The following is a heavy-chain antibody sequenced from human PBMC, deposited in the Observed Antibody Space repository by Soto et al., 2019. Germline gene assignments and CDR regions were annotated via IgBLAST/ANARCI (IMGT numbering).Heavy chain of an antibody. CDR3: AKAGTNYYDSSGYYYLYYYYGMDV. J-gene: IGHJ6*02. V-gene: IGHV3-30*18. D-gene: IGHD3-22*01. CDR2: ISYDGSNK. Sequence: ESGGGVVQPGRSLRLSCAASGFTFSSYGMHWVRQAPGKGLEWVAVISYDGSNKYYADSVKGRFTISRDNSKNTLYLQMNSLRAEDTAVYYCAKAGTNYYDSSGYYYLYYYYGMDVWGQGTAVTVSS. CDR1: GFTFSSYG.